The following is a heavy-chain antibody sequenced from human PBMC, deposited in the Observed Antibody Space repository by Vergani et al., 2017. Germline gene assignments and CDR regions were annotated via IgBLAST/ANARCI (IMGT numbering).Heavy chain of an antibody. Sequence: VQLLESGGGVVQPGRSLRLSCAASGFTFSSYGMHWVRQAPGKGLEWVAVISYDGSNKYYADSVKGRFTISRDNSKNTLYLQMNSLRAEDTAVYYCAKDILVSTRDWGQGTLVTVSS. CDR3: AKDILVSTRD. CDR1: GFTFSSYG. V-gene: IGHV3-30*18. CDR2: ISYDGSNK. J-gene: IGHJ4*02. D-gene: IGHD5/OR15-5a*01.